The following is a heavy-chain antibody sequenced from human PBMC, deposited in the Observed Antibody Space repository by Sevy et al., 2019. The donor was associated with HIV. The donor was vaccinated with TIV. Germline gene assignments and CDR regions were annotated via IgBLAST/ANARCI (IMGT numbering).Heavy chain of an antibody. Sequence: ASVKVSCKASGGTFSSYAISWVRQAPGQGLEWMGRIIPIFGTANYAQKFQGRVTITADESTSTAYMELGSLGSEDTAVYYCARAGGIIAAAGTGDYYMDVWGKGTTVTVSS. J-gene: IGHJ6*03. CDR3: ARAGGIIAAAGTGDYYMDV. CDR1: GGTFSSYA. CDR2: IIPIFGTA. V-gene: IGHV1-69*13. D-gene: IGHD6-13*01.